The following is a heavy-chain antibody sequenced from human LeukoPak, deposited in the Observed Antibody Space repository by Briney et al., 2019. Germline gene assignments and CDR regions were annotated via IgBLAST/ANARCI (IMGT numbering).Heavy chain of an antibody. Sequence: SETLSLPCIVSGDSISSSTYYWGWIRQPPGKGLEWIGAIYYSGSTYYNPSLKSRVTISMDTSKNQFSLKLSSVTAADTAVYYCARIKHSGYSGYELEIAGYFDYWGQGTLVTVSS. CDR1: GDSISSSTYY. V-gene: IGHV4-39*01. CDR2: IYYSGST. J-gene: IGHJ4*02. D-gene: IGHD5-12*01. CDR3: ARIKHSGYSGYELEIAGYFDY.